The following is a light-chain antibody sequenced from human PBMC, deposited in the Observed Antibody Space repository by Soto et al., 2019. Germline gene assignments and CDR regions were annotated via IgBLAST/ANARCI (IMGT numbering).Light chain of an antibody. Sequence: QSALTQPRSVSGSPGQSVTISCTGTNSDVGAFNYVSWYQQYPGKAPKLMIYDVGDRPSGVSNRFSGSKSGNTASLTISGLQAEDEADYYCSSYTAYTTYVFGTGTKVTVL. J-gene: IGLJ1*01. CDR1: NSDVGAFNY. CDR2: DVG. V-gene: IGLV2-11*01. CDR3: SSYTAYTTYV.